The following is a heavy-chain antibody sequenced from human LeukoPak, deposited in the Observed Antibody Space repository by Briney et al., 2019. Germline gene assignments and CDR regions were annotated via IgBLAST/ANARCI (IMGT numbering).Heavy chain of an antibody. J-gene: IGHJ4*02. CDR2: ISSDGSST. CDR3: ARDQRVTGRPDIDY. Sequence: GGSLRLSCAASGFTFRNQWMHWVRQTPGKGLVWVSRISSDGSSTTYADSVKGRFTISRDNAKNTLYLQMNNLRAEDTAMYYCARDQRVTGRPDIDYWGQGTLVIVSS. V-gene: IGHV3-74*03. CDR1: GFTFRNQW. D-gene: IGHD6-6*01.